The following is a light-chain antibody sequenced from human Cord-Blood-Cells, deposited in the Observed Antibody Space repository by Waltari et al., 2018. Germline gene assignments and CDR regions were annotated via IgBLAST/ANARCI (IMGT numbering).Light chain of an antibody. V-gene: IGLV2-11*01. CDR3: CSYAGSYTYV. Sequence: QSALTQPRSVSGSPGQSVTLSCTGTSSDVGCYDYFSWYQQHPSKAPKVMIYDVSKRPSGVPHRFSGSKSGNTASLTISGLQAEDDADYYCCSYAGSYTYVFGTGTKVTVL. CDR2: DVS. J-gene: IGLJ1*01. CDR1: SSDVGCYDY.